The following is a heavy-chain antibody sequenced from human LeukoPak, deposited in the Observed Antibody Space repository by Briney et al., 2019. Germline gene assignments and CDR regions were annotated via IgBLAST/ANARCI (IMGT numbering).Heavy chain of an antibody. CDR3: ARGLPGDFDY. CDR2: INHSGST. J-gene: IGHJ4*02. V-gene: IGHV4-34*01. Sequence: SETLSLTRAVYGGSFSGYYWSWIRQPPGKGLEWIGEINHSGSTNYNPSLKSRVTISVDTSKNQFSLKLSSVTAADTAVYYCARGLPGDFDYWGQGTLVTVSS. CDR1: GGSFSGYY.